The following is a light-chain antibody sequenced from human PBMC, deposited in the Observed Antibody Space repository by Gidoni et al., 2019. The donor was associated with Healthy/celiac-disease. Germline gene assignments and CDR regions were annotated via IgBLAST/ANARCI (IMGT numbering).Light chain of an antibody. Sequence: QSALTQPASVSGSPGQSITISCTGTSSDVGGYNSVSWYQQHPGKAPKLMTHEVSNRPSGVSNRFSGSKSGNTASLTISGLQAEDEADYYCSSYTSSSPVVFGGGTKLTVL. CDR3: SSYTSSSPVV. CDR1: SSDVGGYNS. J-gene: IGLJ2*01. CDR2: EVS. V-gene: IGLV2-14*01.